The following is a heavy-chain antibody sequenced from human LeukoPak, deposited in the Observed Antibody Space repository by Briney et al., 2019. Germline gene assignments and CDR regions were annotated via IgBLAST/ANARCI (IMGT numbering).Heavy chain of an antibody. D-gene: IGHD6-13*01. CDR2: TYYRSKWYN. CDR1: GDSVSSNTPA. Sequence: SQTLSVTCAISGDSVSSNTPAWNWIRQSPSRGLEWLGRTYYRSKWYNDYAVSVRSRITINTDTAKNQFSLQLNSVTPEDTAVYYCARQQRGAFDYWGQGTLVTVSS. J-gene: IGHJ4*02. CDR3: ARQQRGAFDY. V-gene: IGHV6-1*01.